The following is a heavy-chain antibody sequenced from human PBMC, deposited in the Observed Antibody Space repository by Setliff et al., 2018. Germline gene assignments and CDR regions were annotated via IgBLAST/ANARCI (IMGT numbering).Heavy chain of an antibody. CDR1: GFTLRDNW. CDR3: VRDGAGAFDY. CDR2: INNDGSST. J-gene: IGHJ4*02. V-gene: IGHV3-74*01. Sequence: PGGSLRLSCAASGFTLRDNWMNWVRQGPGKGLVWVSYINNDGSSTVYAGSVKGRFTISRDNAKNTLYLQMDSLRAEDTATYYCVRDGAGAFDYWGPGTLVTVSS. D-gene: IGHD1-26*01.